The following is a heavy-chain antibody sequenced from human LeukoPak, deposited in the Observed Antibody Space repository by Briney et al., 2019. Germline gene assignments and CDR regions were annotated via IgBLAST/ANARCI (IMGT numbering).Heavy chain of an antibody. Sequence: SETLSLTCTVPGGSIGRGGSYCTWTRHHPGKGLEWIGYIFYTGITYYNPSLKSRVAISMDASKNQVSLRLSCVTAADTAVYYCTRAGPHYGSGTDYSFYGMDVWGQGTTVTVSS. CDR2: IFYTGIT. CDR1: GGSIGRGGSY. J-gene: IGHJ6*02. CDR3: TRAGPHYGSGTDYSFYGMDV. D-gene: IGHD3-10*01. V-gene: IGHV4-31*03.